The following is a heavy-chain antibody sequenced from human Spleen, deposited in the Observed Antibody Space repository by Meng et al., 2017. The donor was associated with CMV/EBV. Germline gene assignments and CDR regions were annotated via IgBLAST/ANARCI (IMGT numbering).Heavy chain of an antibody. CDR3: ARVIAVAGTAPFDF. V-gene: IGHV1-2*02. J-gene: IGHJ4*02. CDR1: GSTFTGYY. CDR2: IHTNTGST. Sequence: ASGSTFTGYYIPWVRQAPGQGLEWMGGIHTNTGSTKYAQKFQGRVTMTRDTSINTAYMELSRLRSDDTAIFYCARVIAVAGTAPFDFWGQGTLVTVSS. D-gene: IGHD6-19*01.